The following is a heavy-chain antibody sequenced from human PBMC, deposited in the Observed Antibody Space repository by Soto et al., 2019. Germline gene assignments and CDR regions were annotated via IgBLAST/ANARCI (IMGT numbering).Heavy chain of an antibody. Sequence: EVQLVESGGGLVKPGGSLRLSCVASGFTFSGYSINWVRQAPGKGLEWVSYISGPSIYIYYADSVKGRFTISRDNAKSAVHLQMNSLRAEDTAVYYCARGFRNGFNVW. CDR1: GFTFSGYS. J-gene: IGHJ6*01. CDR3: ARGFRNGFNV. CDR2: ISGPSIYI. V-gene: IGHV3-21*01. D-gene: IGHD2-8*01.